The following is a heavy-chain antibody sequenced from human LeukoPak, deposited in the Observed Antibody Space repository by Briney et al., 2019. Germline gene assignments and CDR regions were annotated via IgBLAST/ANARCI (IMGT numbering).Heavy chain of an antibody. D-gene: IGHD3-10*01. V-gene: IGHV3-48*01. Sequence: GGSLRLSCAASGFTFSSYSMNWVRQAPGKGLEWVSYISSSSSTIYYADSVKGRFTISRDNAKNSLYLQMNSLRAEDTAVYYCVTGSSERDYYESGTYYLGDSWGQGTVVTVSS. CDR3: VTGSSERDYYESGTYYLGDS. J-gene: IGHJ4*02. CDR1: GFTFSSYS. CDR2: ISSSSSTI.